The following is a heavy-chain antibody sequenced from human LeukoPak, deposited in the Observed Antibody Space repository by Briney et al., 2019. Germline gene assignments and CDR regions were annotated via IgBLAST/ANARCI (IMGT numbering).Heavy chain of an antibody. D-gene: IGHD5-24*01. V-gene: IGHV4-59*12. J-gene: IGHJ4*02. CDR3: ARRDGYSVPNDY. CDR1: GGSISSYY. CDR2: IYYSGST. Sequence: SETLSLTCTVSGGSISSYYWSWIRQPPGKGLEWIGYIYYSGSTNYNPSLKSRVTISADTSKEQVSLKLSSVTAADTAVYYCARRDGYSVPNDYWGQGTPVTVSS.